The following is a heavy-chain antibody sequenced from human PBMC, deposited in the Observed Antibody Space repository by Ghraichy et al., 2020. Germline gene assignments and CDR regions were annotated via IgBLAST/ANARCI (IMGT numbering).Heavy chain of an antibody. V-gene: IGHV3-33*01. J-gene: IGHJ4*02. CDR2: IWYDGSNK. CDR3: ATRGERDRADY. CDR1: GFTFSSYG. D-gene: IGHD1-1*01. Sequence: GGSLRLSCAASGFTFSSYGMHWVRQAPGKGLEWVAVIWYDGSNKYYADSVKGRFTISRDNSKNTLYLQMNSLRAEDTAVYYCATRGERDRADYWGQGTLVTVSS.